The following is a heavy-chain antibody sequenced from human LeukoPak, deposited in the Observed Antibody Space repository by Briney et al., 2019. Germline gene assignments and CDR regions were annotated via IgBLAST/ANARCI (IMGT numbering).Heavy chain of an antibody. Sequence: PSETLSLTCAVYGGSFSGYYWSWIRQPPVKVLEWIGEINHSGSTNYNPSLKSRVTISVDTSKNQFSLKLSSVTAADTAVYYCARTPAMYSSSRLTAPDYWGQGTLVTVSS. CDR2: INHSGST. J-gene: IGHJ4*02. CDR3: ARTPAMYSSSRLTAPDY. D-gene: IGHD6-13*01. V-gene: IGHV4-34*01. CDR1: GGSFSGYY.